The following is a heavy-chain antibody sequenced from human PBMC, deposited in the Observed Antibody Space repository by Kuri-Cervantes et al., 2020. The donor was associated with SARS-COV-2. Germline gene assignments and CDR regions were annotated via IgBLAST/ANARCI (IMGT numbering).Heavy chain of an antibody. D-gene: IGHD3-22*01. CDR3: ARDYYDSSGYYQGLYYYYGMDV. V-gene: IGHV3-30*03. J-gene: IGHJ6*02. Sequence: GESLKISCAASGFTFSSYGMHWVRQAPGKGLEWVAVISYDGSNKYYADSVKGRFTISRDNSNNTLYLQMSSLRAEDTAVYYCARDYYDSSGYYQGLYYYYGMDVWGQGTTVTVSS. CDR1: GFTFSSYG. CDR2: ISYDGSNK.